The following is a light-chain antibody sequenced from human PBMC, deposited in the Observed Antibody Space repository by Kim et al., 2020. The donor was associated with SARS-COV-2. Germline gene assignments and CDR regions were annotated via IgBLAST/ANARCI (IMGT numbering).Light chain of an antibody. CDR2: DVS. J-gene: IGLJ1*01. Sequence: GPWFTISGTGTSSDVGAYNYVSWYQRHPGKAPELMIFDVSERPSGISNRFSGSKSGNTASLTISGLQAEDEADYYCCSYATSRSYVFGTGTKVTVL. CDR3: CSYATSRSYV. CDR1: SSDVGAYNY. V-gene: IGLV2-14*04.